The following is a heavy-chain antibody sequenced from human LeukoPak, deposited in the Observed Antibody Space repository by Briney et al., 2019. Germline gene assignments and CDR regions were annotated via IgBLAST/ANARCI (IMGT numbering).Heavy chain of an antibody. CDR1: GHTFTSYY. Sequence: ASVKVSCKASGHTFTSYYMHWVRQAPGQGLEWMGIINPSGGSTSYAQKFQGRVTMTRDMSTSTVYMELSSLRSEDTAIYYCAREGRGVPGAIAAVKGFDYWGQGTLVTVSS. D-gene: IGHD6-13*01. CDR3: AREGRGVPGAIAAVKGFDY. CDR2: INPSGGST. V-gene: IGHV1-46*01. J-gene: IGHJ4*02.